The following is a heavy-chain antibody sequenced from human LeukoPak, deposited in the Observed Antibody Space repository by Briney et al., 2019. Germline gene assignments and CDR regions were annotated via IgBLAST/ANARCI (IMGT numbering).Heavy chain of an antibody. D-gene: IGHD3-3*01. CDR2: INHSGST. V-gene: IGHV4-34*01. CDR1: GGSFSGYY. Sequence: SETLSLTCAVYGGSFSGYYWSWIRQPPGKGLEGIGEINHSGSTNYNPSPKSRVTISVDTSKNQFSLKLSSVTAADTAVYYCARGGVYFDFWSGYYGPPRTVDAFDIWGQGTMVTVSS. J-gene: IGHJ3*02. CDR3: ARGGVYFDFWSGYYGPPRTVDAFDI.